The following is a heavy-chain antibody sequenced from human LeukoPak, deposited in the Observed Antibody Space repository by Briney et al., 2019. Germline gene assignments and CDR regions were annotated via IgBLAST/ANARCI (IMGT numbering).Heavy chain of an antibody. J-gene: IGHJ6*03. CDR2: IVGGGGST. D-gene: IGHD1-20*01. CDR1: GFTFSNYA. V-gene: IGHV3-23*01. Sequence: PGGSLRLPCTASGFTFSNYAMSWVRQAPAKGLEWVAAIVGGGGSTYYADSVKGRFTISRDNSKNTMYLQMNSLRAEDTAVYYCARLLTAPLYYMDVWGKGTTVTVSS. CDR3: ARLLTAPLYYMDV.